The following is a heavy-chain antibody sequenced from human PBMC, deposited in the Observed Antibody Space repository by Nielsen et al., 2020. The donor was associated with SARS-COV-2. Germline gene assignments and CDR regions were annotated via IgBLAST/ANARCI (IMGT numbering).Heavy chain of an antibody. D-gene: IGHD3-10*01. V-gene: IGHV3-74*01. CDR2: INTDGSKR. CDR3: VRVRDDGYYYDSGPFDY. J-gene: IGHJ4*02. CDR1: GFTFSNYS. Sequence: GESLKISCAGSGFTFSNYSMNWVRQAPGKGLMWVSRINTDGSKRAYADSVKGRFTISRDNARDTVYLQMNSLSAEDTAVYYCVRVRDDGYYYDSGPFDYWGQGALVTVSS.